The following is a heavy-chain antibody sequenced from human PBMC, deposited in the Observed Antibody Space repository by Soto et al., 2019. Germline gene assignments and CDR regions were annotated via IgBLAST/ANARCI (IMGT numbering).Heavy chain of an antibody. CDR3: AKRGRATHYFDY. CDR2: ISGSGGST. Sequence: GGSLRLSCAASGFTLSSYAMSWVRQAPGKGLEWVSAISGSGGSTYYADSVKGRFTISRDNSKNTLYLQMNSLRAEDTAVYYCAKRGRATHYFDYWGQGTLVTVSS. D-gene: IGHD1-26*01. J-gene: IGHJ4*02. CDR1: GFTLSSYA. V-gene: IGHV3-23*01.